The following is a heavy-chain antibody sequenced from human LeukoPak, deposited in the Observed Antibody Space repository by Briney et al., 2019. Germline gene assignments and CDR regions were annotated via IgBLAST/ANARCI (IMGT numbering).Heavy chain of an antibody. J-gene: IGHJ4*02. V-gene: IGHV3-30*02. CDR2: IRSDGTTE. CDR1: GFSFSNYG. D-gene: IGHD7-27*01. CDR3: AKDQGSYRVTGDPQGFDY. Sequence: GGSLRLSCAASGFSFSNYGMHWVRRAPGKGLEWVTFIRSDGTTEYYADSVRGRFTISRDNSKNTLFLQMSSLRAEDTAVYYCAKDQGSYRVTGDPQGFDYWGQGTLVTVSS.